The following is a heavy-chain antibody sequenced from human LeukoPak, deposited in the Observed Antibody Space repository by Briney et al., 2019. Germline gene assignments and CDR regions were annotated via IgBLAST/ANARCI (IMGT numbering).Heavy chain of an antibody. Sequence: PSETLSLTCTVSGGSISSYYWSWIRQPPGKGLEWIGYIYYSGSTNYNPSLKSRVTISVDTSKNQFSLKLSSVTAADTAVYYCASNPLGFGELFTYYFDYWGQGTLVTVSS. CDR1: GGSISSYY. J-gene: IGHJ4*02. CDR2: IYYSGST. D-gene: IGHD3-10*01. V-gene: IGHV4-59*12. CDR3: ASNPLGFGELFTYYFDY.